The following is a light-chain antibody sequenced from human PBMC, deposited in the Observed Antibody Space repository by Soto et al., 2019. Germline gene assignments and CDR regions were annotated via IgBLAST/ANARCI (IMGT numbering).Light chain of an antibody. CDR1: RSVSSSY. V-gene: IGKV3-20*01. Sequence: EIVLTQSPGTLSLSPGERATLSCRASRSVSSSYLAWYQQKPGQAPRLLIYGASSRATGIPDRFSGSGSGTDFTLTISRLEPEDFAVYYCQQYGSSPKTFDQGTKVEIK. J-gene: IGKJ1*01. CDR3: QQYGSSPKT. CDR2: GAS.